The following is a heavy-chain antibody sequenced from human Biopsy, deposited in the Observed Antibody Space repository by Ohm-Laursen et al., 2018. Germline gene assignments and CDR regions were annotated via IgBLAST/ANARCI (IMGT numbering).Heavy chain of an antibody. J-gene: IGHJ4*02. CDR1: GFTFSSHA. Sequence: SLRLSCAAFGFTFSSHAMAWVRQAPGKGLEWVSGIRDSGDSAYYADSVKGRLTISRDNSRNTLYLQMNSLRAEDTAVYYCARAYPPPGRRLVVVAGDFDCWGQGTRVTVSS. CDR2: IRDSGDSA. D-gene: IGHD2-15*01. V-gene: IGHV3-23*01. CDR3: ARAYPPPGRRLVVVAGDFDC.